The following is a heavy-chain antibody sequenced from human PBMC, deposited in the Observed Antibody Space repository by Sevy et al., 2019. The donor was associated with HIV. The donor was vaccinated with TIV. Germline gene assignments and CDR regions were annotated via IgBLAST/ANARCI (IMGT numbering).Heavy chain of an antibody. Sequence: ASVKVSCKVSGYTLTELSMHWVRQAPGKGLEWMGGFDPEDGETIYAQKFQGRVTMTEDTSTDTAYMELSSLRSEDTAVYYCATTMTGYYSFDYWGQGTLVTDSS. CDR3: ATTMTGYYSFDY. CDR1: GYTLTELS. CDR2: FDPEDGET. V-gene: IGHV1-24*01. J-gene: IGHJ4*02. D-gene: IGHD3-9*01.